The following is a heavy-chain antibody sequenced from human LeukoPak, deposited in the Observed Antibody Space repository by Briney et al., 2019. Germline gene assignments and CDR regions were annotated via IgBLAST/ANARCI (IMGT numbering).Heavy chain of an antibody. D-gene: IGHD6-19*01. CDR2: IKQDGGEK. J-gene: IGHJ3*02. CDR3: ARKGPSSGWYGAAFDI. CDR1: GFTFSSYW. V-gene: IGHV3-7*01. Sequence: QTGGSLRLSCAASGFTFSSYWMSWVRQAPGKGLEWVANIKQDGGEKYYVDSVKGRFTISRDNAKNSLYLQMNSLRAEDTAVYYCARKGPSSGWYGAAFDIWGQGTMVTVSS.